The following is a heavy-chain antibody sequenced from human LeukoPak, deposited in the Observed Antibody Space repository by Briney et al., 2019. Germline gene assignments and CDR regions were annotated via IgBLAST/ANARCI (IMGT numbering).Heavy chain of an antibody. J-gene: IGHJ6*03. Sequence: GGSLRLSCAASGFTFRTYSINWVRQAPGKGLERVASIGGSGSFIYYAESVKGRFTISRDNAKNSVYLQLSSLRVEDTAVYYCARLATWDYYYMDVWGTGTTVIVSS. D-gene: IGHD3-3*02. V-gene: IGHV3-48*01. CDR1: GFTFRTYS. CDR3: ARLATWDYYYMDV. CDR2: IGGSGSFI.